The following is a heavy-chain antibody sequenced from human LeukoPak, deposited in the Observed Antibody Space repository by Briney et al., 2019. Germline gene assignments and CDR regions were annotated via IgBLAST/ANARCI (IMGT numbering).Heavy chain of an antibody. CDR2: ISYDGSNK. J-gene: IGHJ6*02. CDR3: AKGSGMIALYGMDV. V-gene: IGHV3-30*18. D-gene: IGHD3-22*01. CDR1: GFTFSSYD. Sequence: GGSLRLSCAASGFTFSSYDMHWVRQAPGKGLEWVAVISYDGSNKYYADSVKGRFTISRDNSKNTLYLQMNSLRAEDTAVYYCAKGSGMIALYGMDVWGQGTTVTVSS.